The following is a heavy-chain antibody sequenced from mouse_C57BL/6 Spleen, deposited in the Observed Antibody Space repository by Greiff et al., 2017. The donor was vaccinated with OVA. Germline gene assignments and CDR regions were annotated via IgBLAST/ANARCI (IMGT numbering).Heavy chain of an antibody. CDR3: AREGDYYGSSYVGY. V-gene: IGHV3-6*01. Sequence: EVKLQESGPGLVKPSQSLSLTCSVTGYSITSGYYWNWIRQFPGNKLEWMGYISYDGSNNYNPSLKNRISITRDTSKNQFFLKLNSVTTEDTATYYCAREGDYYGSSYVGYWGQGTTLTVSS. D-gene: IGHD1-1*01. CDR1: GYSITSGYY. J-gene: IGHJ2*01. CDR2: ISYDGSN.